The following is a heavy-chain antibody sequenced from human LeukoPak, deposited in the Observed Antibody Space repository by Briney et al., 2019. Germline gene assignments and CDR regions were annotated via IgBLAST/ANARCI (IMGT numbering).Heavy chain of an antibody. D-gene: IGHD6-6*01. V-gene: IGHV3-11*01. CDR3: ARPEYSSSSDAFDI. CDR1: GFTFGDYA. Sequence: PGGSLRLSCTASGFTFGDYAMSWIRQAPGKGLEWVSYISSSGSTIYYADSVKGRFTISRDNAKNSLYLQMNSLRAEDTAVYYCARPEYSSSSDAFDIWGQGTMVTVSS. J-gene: IGHJ3*02. CDR2: ISSSGSTI.